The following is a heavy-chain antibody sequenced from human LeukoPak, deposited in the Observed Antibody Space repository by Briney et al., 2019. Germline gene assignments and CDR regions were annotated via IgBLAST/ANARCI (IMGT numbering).Heavy chain of an antibody. Sequence: GGSLRLSCVASGFTFSTYGMSWVRQAPGKGLEWVSAISGSGGSTYYADSVKGRFTISRDNSKNTLYLQMNSLRAEDTAVYYCAKVPCSGGSCYTDYFDYWGQGTLVTVSS. J-gene: IGHJ4*02. CDR2: ISGSGGST. V-gene: IGHV3-23*01. CDR3: AKVPCSGGSCYTDYFDY. D-gene: IGHD2-15*01. CDR1: GFTFSTYG.